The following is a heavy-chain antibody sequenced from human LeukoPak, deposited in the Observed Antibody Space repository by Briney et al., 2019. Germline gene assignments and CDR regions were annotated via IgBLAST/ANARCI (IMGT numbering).Heavy chain of an antibody. CDR2: IKQDGSEH. V-gene: IGHV3-7*04. CDR3: ARDWSISYVPSFDY. Sequence: PSGGSLRLSCAASGFTFSSYWMSWVRQAPGKGLEWVATIKQDGSEHSYVDSVKGRFTISRDNAENSLYLQMNSLRAEDTAVYFCARDWSISYVPSFDYWGQGTLVTVSS. CDR1: GFTFSSYW. J-gene: IGHJ4*02. D-gene: IGHD6-13*01.